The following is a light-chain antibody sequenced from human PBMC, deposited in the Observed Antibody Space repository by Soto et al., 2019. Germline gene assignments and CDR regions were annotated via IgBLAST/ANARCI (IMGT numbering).Light chain of an antibody. CDR1: LSVSVY. CDR2: GAS. V-gene: IGKV3-15*01. J-gene: IGKJ5*01. CDR3: QQYNGWPIT. Sequence: VVLTQSPATLSFSPGERATLSCRTSLSVSVYLDWYQQKPGQAPRLLIYGASTRATGFPARFSGSGSGTEFTLTISSLQSEDFAVYYCQQYNGWPITFGQGTRLEI.